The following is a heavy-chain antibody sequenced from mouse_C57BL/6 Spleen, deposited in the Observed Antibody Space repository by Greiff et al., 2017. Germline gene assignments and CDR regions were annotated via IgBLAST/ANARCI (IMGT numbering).Heavy chain of an antibody. V-gene: IGHV8-8*01. CDR2: IWWDDDK. D-gene: IGHD3-2*02. Sequence: QVTLKESGPGILQPSQTLSLTCSFSGFSLSTFGMGVGWIRQPSGKGLEWLAHIWWDDDKYYNPALNSRLTISKDTSKNQVFLKIANVDTADTATYYCARITAQAFYYYAMDYWGQGTSVTVSS. CDR3: ARITAQAFYYYAMDY. CDR1: GFSLSTFGMG. J-gene: IGHJ4*01.